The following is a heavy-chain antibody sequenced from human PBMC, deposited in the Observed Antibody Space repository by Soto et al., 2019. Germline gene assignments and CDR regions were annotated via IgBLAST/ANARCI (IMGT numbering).Heavy chain of an antibody. Sequence: EVQLLESGGGLVQPGGSLRLSCAASGFTFSNYAMTWVRQAPGKGLEWVSGISGSGSSIYYADSLKGRFTISRDNSKNTLDLQMNSLRAEDTAVYYCAKGGDSSSWKNWFDPWGQGTLVTVSS. V-gene: IGHV3-23*01. J-gene: IGHJ5*02. D-gene: IGHD6-13*01. CDR3: AKGGDSSSWKNWFDP. CDR1: GFTFSNYA. CDR2: ISGSGSSI.